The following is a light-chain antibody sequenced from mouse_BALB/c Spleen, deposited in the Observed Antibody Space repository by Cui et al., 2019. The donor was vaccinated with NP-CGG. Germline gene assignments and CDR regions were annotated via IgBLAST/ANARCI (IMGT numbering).Light chain of an antibody. CDR3: ALWYSNHWV. Sequence: QALVTQETAHTTSTGETVTLTCRSSTGAVTTSNYANWVQEKPDHLFTGLIGGTNNRAPGVPARFSGSLIGDKAALTITGAQTEDEAIYFCALWYSNHWVFGGGTKLTVL. V-gene: IGLV1*01. J-gene: IGLJ1*01. CDR1: TGAVTTSNY. CDR2: GTN.